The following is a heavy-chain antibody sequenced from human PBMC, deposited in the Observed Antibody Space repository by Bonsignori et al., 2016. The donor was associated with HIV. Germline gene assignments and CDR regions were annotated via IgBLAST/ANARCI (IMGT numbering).Heavy chain of an antibody. Sequence: WIRQPPGKALEWIGYISHSGSTYYNPSLKSRVTISVDTSKNQISLKLRSVTAADTAVYFCARDPLYYSTWPVFDYWGQGTLVTVSS. D-gene: IGHD6-13*01. V-gene: IGHV4-30-4*01. J-gene: IGHJ4*02. CDR3: ARDPLYYSTWPVFDY. CDR2: ISHSGST.